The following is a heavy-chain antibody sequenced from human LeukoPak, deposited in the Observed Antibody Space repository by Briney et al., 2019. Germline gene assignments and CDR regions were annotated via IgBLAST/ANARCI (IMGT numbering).Heavy chain of an antibody. CDR2: RSIYNGNT. CDR1: GYDFINYG. Sequence: ASVKVSCKASGYDFINYGISWVRQAPGQGLEWMGWRSIYNGNTDYKLQGRVTMTTDTSPSAAYMYVRRLRYDDTAVYYCASSLMRDIVVVPAASAAFDIWGQGTMVTVSS. V-gene: IGHV1-18*01. D-gene: IGHD2-2*01. CDR3: ASSLMRDIVVVPAASAAFDI. J-gene: IGHJ3*02.